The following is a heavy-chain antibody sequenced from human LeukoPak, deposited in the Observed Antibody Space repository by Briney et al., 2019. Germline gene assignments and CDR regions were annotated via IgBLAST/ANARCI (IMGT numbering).Heavy chain of an antibody. CDR3: ARGTMVRGALFDY. J-gene: IGHJ4*02. CDR2: IYYSGST. CDR1: GGSTSSGDYY. Sequence: PSHTLSLTCTVSGGSTSSGDYYWRWIRQPPGKGLEWIGYIYYSGSTYYNPSLKSRVTISVDTSKNQFSLKLSSVTAADTAVYYCARGTMVRGALFDYWGQGTLVTVSS. V-gene: IGHV4-30-4*01. D-gene: IGHD3-10*01.